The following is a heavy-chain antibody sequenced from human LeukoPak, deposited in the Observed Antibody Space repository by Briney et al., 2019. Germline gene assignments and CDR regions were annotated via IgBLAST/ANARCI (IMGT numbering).Heavy chain of an antibody. CDR2: INHSGST. CDR3: ARVLYYFDY. Sequence: PSETLSLTCAVYGGSFSGYYWSWIRQPPGKGLEWIGEINHSGSTNYNPSLKSRVTIPVDTSKNQFSPKLSSVTAADTAVYYCARVLYYFDYWGQGTLVTVSS. CDR1: GGSFSGYY. V-gene: IGHV4-34*01. D-gene: IGHD2-8*02. J-gene: IGHJ4*02.